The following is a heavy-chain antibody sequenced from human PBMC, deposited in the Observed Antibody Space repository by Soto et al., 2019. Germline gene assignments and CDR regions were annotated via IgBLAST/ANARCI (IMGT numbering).Heavy chain of an antibody. V-gene: IGHV1-69*01. CDR2: IIPAFRKA. D-gene: IGHD6-13*01. J-gene: IGHJ5*02. Sequence: QVQLVQSGAEVKKPGSSVKVSCKASGGTFSSYGISWVRQAPGQGLEWMGGIIPAFRKANYAQKFQGRVAITADESTSTACMGLSSLRAEDTAVYYCARDRGIAAAGSGGNWLDPWGQGTRVTVSS. CDR1: GGTFSSYG. CDR3: ARDRGIAAAGSGGNWLDP.